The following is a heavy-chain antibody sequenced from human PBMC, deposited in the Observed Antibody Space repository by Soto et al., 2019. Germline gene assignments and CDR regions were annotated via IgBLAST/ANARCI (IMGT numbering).Heavy chain of an antibody. J-gene: IGHJ4*02. Sequence: XEFLSLSCAASGFIFDDYTMHWVRQAPGKGLEWVSLISWDGGSTYYADSVKGRFTISRDNSKNSLYLQMNSLRTEDTALYYCAKEAGMIVGATYFDYWGQGTLVTVSS. D-gene: IGHD1-26*01. CDR3: AKEAGMIVGATYFDY. V-gene: IGHV3-43*01. CDR1: GFIFDDYT. CDR2: ISWDGGST.